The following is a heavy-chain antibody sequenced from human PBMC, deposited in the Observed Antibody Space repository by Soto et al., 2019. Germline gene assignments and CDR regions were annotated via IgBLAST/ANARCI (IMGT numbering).Heavy chain of an antibody. V-gene: IGHV4-39*01. Sequence: QLQLQESGPGLVKPSETLSLTCTVSGGSISSSSYYWGWIRQPPGKGLEWIGSIYYSGSTYYNPSLQSRVTISVDTSNNQFSLKQSSVTAANTAVYYCARRDCSSTSCYGMDVWGQGTMVTVSS. CDR1: GGSISSSSYY. CDR3: ARRDCSSTSCYGMDV. CDR2: IYYSGST. J-gene: IGHJ6*02. D-gene: IGHD2-2*01.